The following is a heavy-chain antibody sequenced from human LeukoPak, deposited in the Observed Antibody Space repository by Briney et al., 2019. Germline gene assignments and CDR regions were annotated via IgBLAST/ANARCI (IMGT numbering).Heavy chain of an antibody. Sequence: GGSLRLSCAASGFTFSSYGMHWVRQAPGKGLEWVAVILNDGSQEKYADSVKGRFTISRDNSKNTLFLQMNSLRAEDTAVYYCARDDALGDNALDIWGQGTMVTVS. CDR1: GFTFSSYG. J-gene: IGHJ3*02. CDR3: ARDDALGDNALDI. CDR2: ILNDGSQE. V-gene: IGHV3-33*01. D-gene: IGHD3-16*01.